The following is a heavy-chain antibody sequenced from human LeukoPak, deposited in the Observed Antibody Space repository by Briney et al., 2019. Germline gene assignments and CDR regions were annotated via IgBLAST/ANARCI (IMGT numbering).Heavy chain of an antibody. V-gene: IGHV4-38-2*02. D-gene: IGHD6-19*01. J-gene: IGHJ6*03. CDR2: MYHSGST. CDR1: GYSISSGYY. Sequence: SETLSLTCTVSGYSISSGYYWGWIRQPPGKGLEWIGSMYHSGSTYYNPSLKGRVTISIDTSKNQFSLKLSSVTAADTAVYYCATTGYSSGWYEDYYYYYYMDVWGKGTTVTVSS. CDR3: ATTGYSSGWYEDYYYYYYMDV.